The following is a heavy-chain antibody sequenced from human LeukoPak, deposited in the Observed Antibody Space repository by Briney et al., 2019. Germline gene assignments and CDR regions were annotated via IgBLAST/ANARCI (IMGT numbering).Heavy chain of an antibody. J-gene: IGHJ2*01. CDR3: ARLLDPGVGPGKAAGYWYFDL. D-gene: IGHD6-13*01. V-gene: IGHV4-39*07. Sequence: SETLSLTCTVSGGSISSSSYYWGWIRQPPGKGLEWIGSIYYSGGTYYNPSLKSRVTISVDTSKNQFSLKLSSVTAADTAVYYCARLLDPGVGPGKAAGYWYFDLWGRGTLVTVSS. CDR1: GGSISSSSYY. CDR2: IYYSGGT.